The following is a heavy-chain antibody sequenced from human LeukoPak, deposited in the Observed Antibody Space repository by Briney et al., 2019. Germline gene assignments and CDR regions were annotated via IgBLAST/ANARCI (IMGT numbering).Heavy chain of an antibody. J-gene: IGHJ5*02. CDR1: GYTFTSYG. CDR3: ARGPALRFLEWLLTYNWFDP. D-gene: IGHD3-3*01. V-gene: IGHV1-18*01. Sequence: GASVKVSCKASGYTFTSYGISWVRQAPGQGLGWMGWISAYNGNTNYAQKLQGRVTITADKSTSTAYMELSSLRSEDTAVYYCARGPALRFLEWLLTYNWFDPWGQGTLVTVSS. CDR2: ISAYNGNT.